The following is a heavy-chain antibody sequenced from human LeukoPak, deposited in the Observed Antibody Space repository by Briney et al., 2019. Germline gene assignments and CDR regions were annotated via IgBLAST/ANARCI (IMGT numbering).Heavy chain of an antibody. CDR3: ASQITMIVGENLYNWFDP. Sequence: GASVTVSCKASGYTFTSYAMNWVRQAPGQGVEWMGWINTNTGNPTYAQGFTGRFVFSLDTSVSTAYLQISSLKAEDTAVYYCASQITMIVGENLYNWFDPWGQGTLVTVSS. CDR2: INTNTGNP. D-gene: IGHD3-22*01. V-gene: IGHV7-4-1*02. CDR1: GYTFTSYA. J-gene: IGHJ5*02.